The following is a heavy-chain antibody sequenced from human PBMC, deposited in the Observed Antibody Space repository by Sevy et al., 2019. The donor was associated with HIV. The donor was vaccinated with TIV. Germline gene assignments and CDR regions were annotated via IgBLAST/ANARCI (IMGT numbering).Heavy chain of an antibody. CDR2: ISWNSGSI. D-gene: IGHD4-17*01. J-gene: IGHJ4*02. CDR3: ATSNYGDLYIDY. CDR1: GFTFDDYA. Sequence: GGSLRLSCAASGFTFDDYAMHWVRQTPGKGPEWVSGISWNSGSIGYADSVKGRFTISRDNAKNSLYLQMNSLRAEDTALYYCATSNYGDLYIDYWGQGTLVTVSS. V-gene: IGHV3-9*01.